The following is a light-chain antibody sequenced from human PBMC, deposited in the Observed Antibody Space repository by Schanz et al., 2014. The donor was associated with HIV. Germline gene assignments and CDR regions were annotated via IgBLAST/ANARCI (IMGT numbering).Light chain of an antibody. CDR2: DAS. V-gene: IGKV3-20*01. CDR3: QYFGNSGGT. J-gene: IGKJ4*01. Sequence: EIVMTQSPATLSVSPGERATLSCRASQSVSDNYLAWYQQRPGQAPRLLIYDASSRATGIPDRFSGSGSGTDFTLTISSLEPEDFAVYYCQYFGNSGGTFGGGTKVEIK. CDR1: QSVSDNY.